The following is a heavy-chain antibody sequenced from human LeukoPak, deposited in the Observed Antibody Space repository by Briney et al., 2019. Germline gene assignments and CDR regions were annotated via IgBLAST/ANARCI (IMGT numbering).Heavy chain of an antibody. V-gene: IGHV3-21*01. CDR2: ISSSSSYI. D-gene: IGHD3-10*01. Sequence: GGSLRLSCAASGFTFSSYEMNWVRQAPGKGLEWVSSISSSSSYIYYADSVKGRFTISRDNAKNSLYLQMNSLRAEDTAVYYCARGGISFTYYYYYMDVWGKGTTVTISS. CDR3: ARGGISFTYYYYYMDV. CDR1: GFTFSSYE. J-gene: IGHJ6*03.